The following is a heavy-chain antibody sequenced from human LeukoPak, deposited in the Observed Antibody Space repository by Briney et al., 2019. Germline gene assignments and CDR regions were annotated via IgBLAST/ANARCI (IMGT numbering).Heavy chain of an antibody. Sequence: PGGSLRLSCAASGFTFSSYSMNWVRQAPGKGLEWVSYISSSSRTIYYADSVKGRFTISRDNAKNSLYLQMNSLRDEDTAVYYCARGYSIGNNYYGMDVWGQGTTVTVSS. D-gene: IGHD2-15*01. CDR2: ISSSSRTI. CDR1: GFTFSSYS. CDR3: ARGYSIGNNYYGMDV. V-gene: IGHV3-48*02. J-gene: IGHJ6*02.